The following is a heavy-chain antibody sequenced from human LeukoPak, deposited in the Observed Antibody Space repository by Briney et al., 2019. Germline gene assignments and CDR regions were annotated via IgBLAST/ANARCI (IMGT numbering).Heavy chain of an antibody. CDR1: GGSISSHY. J-gene: IGHJ5*02. V-gene: IGHV4-59*11. CDR3: AREPVYDFWSGQGSWFDP. CDR2: IYYSGST. Sequence: SETLSLTCTVSGGSISSHYWSWIRQPPGKGLEWIGYIYYSGSTKYNPSLKSRVTISVDTSKNQFSLKLSSVTAADTAVYYCAREPVYDFWSGQGSWFDPWGQGTLVTVSS. D-gene: IGHD3-3*01.